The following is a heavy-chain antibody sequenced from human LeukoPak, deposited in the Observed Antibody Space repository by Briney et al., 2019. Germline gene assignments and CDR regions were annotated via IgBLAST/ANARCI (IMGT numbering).Heavy chain of an antibody. Sequence: SETLSLTCTVSGDSLTNFYWSWIRQPPGKGLEWVASIFDNGSTNDNRSLKSRVTISLDTSNNQFSLTVNSVTASDTAVYYCARGGYGSAFDFWGQGTLVTVSS. CDR3: ARGGYGSAFDF. D-gene: IGHD3-10*01. CDR2: IFDNGST. J-gene: IGHJ4*02. CDR1: GDSLTNFY. V-gene: IGHV4-59*01.